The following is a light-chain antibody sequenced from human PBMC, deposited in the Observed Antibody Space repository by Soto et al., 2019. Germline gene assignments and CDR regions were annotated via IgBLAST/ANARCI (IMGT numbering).Light chain of an antibody. CDR2: TNS. V-gene: IGLV1-40*01. CDR1: SSNIGAGYD. J-gene: IGLJ1*01. CDR3: QSYDSSLSYV. Sequence: QSVLTQPPSVSGAPGQRVTISCTGSSSNIGAGYDVHWYQQLPGTAPKLLIYTNSNRPSGVPGRSSGSKSGTSASLAITGLQAEDEADYYCQSYDSSLSYVFGPGTKVTV.